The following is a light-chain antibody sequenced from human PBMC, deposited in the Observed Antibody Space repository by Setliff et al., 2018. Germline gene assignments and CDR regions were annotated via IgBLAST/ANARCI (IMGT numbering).Light chain of an antibody. V-gene: IGLV2-14*03. J-gene: IGLJ1*01. CDR1: NSDVGGYNY. CDR2: EVT. CDR3: SSYTNSNTYV. Sequence: QSVLTQPAAVSGSPGQSIAISCAGTNSDVGGYNYVSWYQQHPGKAPKLMVYEVTGRPSGVSDRFSGSKSGNTASLTISGLQAEDEADYYCSSYTNSNTYVFGTGTKVTVL.